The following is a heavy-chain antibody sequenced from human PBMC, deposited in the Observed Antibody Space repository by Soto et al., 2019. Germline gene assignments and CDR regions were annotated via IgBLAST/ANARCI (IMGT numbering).Heavy chain of an antibody. CDR1: GGSISSSSYY. CDR2: IYYSGST. CDR3: ARSIVVVTATSYYYYGMDV. Sequence: SETLSLTCTVSGGSISSSSYYWGWIRQPPGKGLEWIGSIYYSGSTYYNPSLKSRVTISVDTSKNQFSLKLSSVTAADTAVYYCARSIVVVTATSYYYYGMDVWGQGTTVTVSS. J-gene: IGHJ6*02. D-gene: IGHD2-21*02. V-gene: IGHV4-39*01.